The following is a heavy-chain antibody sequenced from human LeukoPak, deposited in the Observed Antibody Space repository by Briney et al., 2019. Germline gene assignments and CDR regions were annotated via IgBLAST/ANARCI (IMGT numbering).Heavy chain of an antibody. CDR3: ARAPLYYYDSSGFDY. CDR2: INHSGST. D-gene: IGHD3-22*01. J-gene: IGHJ4*02. Sequence: SETLSLTCAVYGGSFSAYYWSWIRQSPGKGLEWIGEINHSGSTNYNPSLKSRVTISVDTSKNQFSLKLSSVTAADTAVYYCARAPLYYYDSSGFDYWGQGTLVTVSS. CDR1: GGSFSAYY. V-gene: IGHV4-34*01.